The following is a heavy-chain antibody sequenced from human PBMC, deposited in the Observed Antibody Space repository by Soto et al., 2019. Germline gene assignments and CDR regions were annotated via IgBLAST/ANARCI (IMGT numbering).Heavy chain of an antibody. Sequence: SETLSLTCTVSGGSISSYYWSWIRQPPGKGLEWIGYIYYSGSTNYNPSLKSRVTISVDTSKNQFSLKLSSVTAADTAVYYCARSMTTTVVTPGQVYYYYGMDVWGQGTTVTVSS. CDR3: ARSMTTTVVTPGQVYYYYGMDV. CDR1: GGSISSYY. D-gene: IGHD4-17*01. J-gene: IGHJ6*02. V-gene: IGHV4-59*01. CDR2: IYYSGST.